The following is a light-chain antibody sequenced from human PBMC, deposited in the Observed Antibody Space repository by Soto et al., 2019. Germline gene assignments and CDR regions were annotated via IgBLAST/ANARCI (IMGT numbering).Light chain of an antibody. CDR1: QGVSSN. Sequence: IVMTQSEATLSVSPGERATLSCRASQGVSSNLAWYQQKPGQAPRLLIYGASTRATGIPARFSGSGSGTEFTLTISSLQSEDFAVYYWQRYNNWPPWTFGQGTKVDIK. J-gene: IGKJ1*01. CDR3: QRYNNWPPWT. CDR2: GAS. V-gene: IGKV3-15*01.